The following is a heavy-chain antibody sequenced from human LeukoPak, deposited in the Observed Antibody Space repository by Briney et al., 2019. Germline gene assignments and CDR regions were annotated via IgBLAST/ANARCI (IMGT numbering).Heavy chain of an antibody. J-gene: IGHJ3*02. CDR2: ISSSSSYI. CDR3: ARSIWSGYPPRSPDAFDI. CDR1: GFTFSSYS. V-gene: IGHV3-21*01. D-gene: IGHD3-3*01. Sequence: PGGSLRLSCAASGFTFSSYSMNWVRQAPGKGLEWVSSISSSSSYIYYADSVKGRFTISRDNAKNSLYLQMNSLRAEDTAVYYCARSIWSGYPPRSPDAFDIWGQGTMVTVSS.